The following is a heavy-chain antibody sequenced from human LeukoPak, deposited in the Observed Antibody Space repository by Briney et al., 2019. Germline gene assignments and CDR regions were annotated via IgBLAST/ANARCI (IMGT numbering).Heavy chain of an antibody. Sequence: GRSLRLSCAASGFTFSSYGMHWVRQAPGKGLEWVAVISYDGTNKYYADSVKGRFTISRDNSKNTLYLQMNSLRAEDTAVYYCARSGRRGYSYGYRFKYYYDYWGQGTLDTVSS. D-gene: IGHD5-18*01. CDR2: ISYDGTNK. J-gene: IGHJ4*02. V-gene: IGHV3-30*03. CDR3: ARSGRRGYSYGYRFKYYYDY. CDR1: GFTFSSYG.